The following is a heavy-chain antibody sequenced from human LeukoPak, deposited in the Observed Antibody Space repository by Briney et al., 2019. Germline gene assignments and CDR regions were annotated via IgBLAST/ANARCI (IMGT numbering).Heavy chain of an antibody. V-gene: IGHV1-69*05. CDR3: ASPPEEDGYNSGFVS. CDR2: TIPIFGTA. J-gene: IGHJ5*02. CDR1: GGTFSSYA. Sequence: SVKVSCKASGGTFSSYAISWVRQAPGQGLEWMGGTIPIFGTANYAQKFQGRVTITTDESTSTAYMELSSLRSEDTAVYYCASPPEEDGYNSGFVSWGQGTLVTVSS. D-gene: IGHD5-24*01.